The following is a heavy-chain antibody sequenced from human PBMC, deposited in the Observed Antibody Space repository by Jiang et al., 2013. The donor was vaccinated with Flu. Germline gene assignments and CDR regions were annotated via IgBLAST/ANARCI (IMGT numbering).Heavy chain of an antibody. CDR1: GFSLNTSGVA. V-gene: IGHV2-5*02. CDR2: IYWDDDK. J-gene: IGHJ4*02. CDR3: AHRPVQWLPSRLYFDH. D-gene: IGHD6-19*01. Sequence: TLTLTCTFSGFSLNTSGVAVGWIRQPPGKALEWLAIIYWDDDKRYSQSLKSRLTITKDTSKNQVVLTMSNLDPVDTATYYCAHRPVQWLPSRLYFDHWGQGTLVTVSS.